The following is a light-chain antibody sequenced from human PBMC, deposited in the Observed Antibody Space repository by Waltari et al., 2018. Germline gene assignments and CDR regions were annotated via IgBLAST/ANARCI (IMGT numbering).Light chain of an antibody. CDR2: DAS. J-gene: IGKJ3*01. CDR1: QDISNY. Sequence: IQLTQSPPYLSASVGDRITITCQASQDISNYLNWYQQKPGKAPKLLISDASNLGTGVPSRFSGTQSATYFTLTISNLQPEDIATYYCQRYDNLPVFAFGPGTKVNIK. V-gene: IGKV1-33*01. CDR3: QRYDNLPVFA.